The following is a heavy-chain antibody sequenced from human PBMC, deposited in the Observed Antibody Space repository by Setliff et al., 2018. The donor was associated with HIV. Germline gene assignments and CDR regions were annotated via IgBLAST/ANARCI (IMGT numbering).Heavy chain of an antibody. D-gene: IGHD2-15*01. CDR3: ARDSRDIVVVIAPEPEPYYYYGMDV. CDR2: IVPIFGTP. V-gene: IGHV1-69*13. J-gene: IGHJ6*02. CDR1: GDNFNSHS. Sequence: SVKVSCKASGDNFNSHSISWVRQAPGQGLEWMGGIVPIFGTPNYAQKFKGRLTITADESTSTVYMELSSLRSEDTAVYFCARDSRDIVVVIAPEPEPYYYYGMDVWGEGTTVTV.